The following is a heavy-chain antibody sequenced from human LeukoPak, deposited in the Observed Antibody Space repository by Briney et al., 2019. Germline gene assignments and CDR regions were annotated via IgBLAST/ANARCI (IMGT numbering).Heavy chain of an antibody. V-gene: IGHV1-18*04. J-gene: IGHJ4*02. CDR3: ARSIVATIWPFEDY. CDR1: GYTFTSYG. CDR2: ISAYNGNT. D-gene: IGHD5-12*01. Sequence: ASVKVSCKASGYTFTSYGISWVRQAPGQRLEWMGWISAYNGNTNYAQKLQSRVTMTTDTSTSTAYMELRSLRSDDTAVYYCARSIVATIWPFEDYWGQGTLVTVSS.